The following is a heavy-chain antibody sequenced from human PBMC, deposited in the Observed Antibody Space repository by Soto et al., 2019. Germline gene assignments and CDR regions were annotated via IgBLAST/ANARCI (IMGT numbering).Heavy chain of an antibody. Sequence: PSETLSLTCTVSGGSISSYYWSWIRQPPGKGLEWIGYIYYTGSTNYNPSLKSRVTISLDTSKNQFSLKLNSVTAADTAVYYCARAEYCSSTTCPRGHYYFDYWGQGTLVTVSS. CDR2: IYYTGST. CDR3: ARAEYCSSTTCPRGHYYFDY. V-gene: IGHV4-59*01. CDR1: GGSISSYY. J-gene: IGHJ4*02. D-gene: IGHD2-2*01.